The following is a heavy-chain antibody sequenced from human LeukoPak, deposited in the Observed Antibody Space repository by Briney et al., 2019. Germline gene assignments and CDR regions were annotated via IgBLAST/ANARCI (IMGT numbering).Heavy chain of an antibody. CDR2: SNHSGST. J-gene: IGHJ5*02. CDR3: ARGGGDTTQVVWGRKSWFDP. V-gene: IGHV4-34*01. Sequence: SETLSLTCAVYGGSFSGYYWSWIREPPGKGLEWSGESNHSGSTNYNPSLKSRVTISVDTSKNQFSLKLSSVTAADTAVYYCARGGGDTTQVVWGRKSWFDPWGQGTLVTVSS. CDR1: GGSFSGYY. D-gene: IGHD3-16*01.